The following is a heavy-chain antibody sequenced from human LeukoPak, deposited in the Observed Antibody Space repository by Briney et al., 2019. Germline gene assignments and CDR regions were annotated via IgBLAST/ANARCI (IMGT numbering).Heavy chain of an antibody. CDR3: ARRGYSSGWNRFDY. D-gene: IGHD6-25*01. V-gene: IGHV3-48*01. Sequence: GGSLRLSCAASGFTFSSYEMNWVRQAPGKGLEWVSFISTSSSTIYYADSVKGRFTISRDNAKNSLYLQMNSLRAEDTAVYYCARRGYSSGWNRFDYWGQGTLVTVSS. CDR1: GFTFSSYE. J-gene: IGHJ4*02. CDR2: ISTSSSTI.